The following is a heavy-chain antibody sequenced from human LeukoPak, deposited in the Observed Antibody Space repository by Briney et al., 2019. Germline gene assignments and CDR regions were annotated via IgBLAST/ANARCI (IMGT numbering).Heavy chain of an antibody. CDR1: GYTFASNS. D-gene: IGHD3-9*01. CDR2: INGGNGNT. J-gene: IGHJ4*02. CDR3: ARDGIDILTGPLNS. V-gene: IGHV1-3*01. Sequence: ASVKVSCKASGYTFASNSMHWVRQAPGQRLEWMGWINGGNGNTKYSQNFQGRVTITRDTSASTAYMELSSLRSEDTAVYYCARDGIDILTGPLNSWGQGTLVAVSS.